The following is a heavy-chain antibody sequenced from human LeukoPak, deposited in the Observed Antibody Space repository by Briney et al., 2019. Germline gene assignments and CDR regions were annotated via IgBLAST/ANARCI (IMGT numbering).Heavy chain of an antibody. J-gene: IGHJ4*02. CDR1: GGSISSYY. CDR3: ARTPILERLGTDY. Sequence: NSSETLSLTCTVSGGSISSYYWSWIRQPPGKGLEWIGYIYYSGSTNYNPSLKSRVTISVDTSKNQFSLKLSSVTAADTAVYYCARTPILERLGTDYWGQGTLVTVSS. D-gene: IGHD3-3*01. V-gene: IGHV4-59*08. CDR2: IYYSGST.